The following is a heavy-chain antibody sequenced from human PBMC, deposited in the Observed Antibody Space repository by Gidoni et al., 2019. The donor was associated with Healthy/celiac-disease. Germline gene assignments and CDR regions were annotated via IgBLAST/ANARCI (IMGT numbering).Heavy chain of an antibody. CDR2: IIPILGIA. Sequence: QGKLGQSVPWVTKPGTSVKDSCKASGGPFTSDTISWVRQAPGQGLEWMGRIIPILGIANYAQKFQGSVTITADKSTSTAYMELSSLRSEDTAVYYCARSTIVGATRGYYFDYWGQGTLVTVSS. J-gene: IGHJ4*02. CDR3: ARSTIVGATRGYYFDY. D-gene: IGHD1-26*01. V-gene: IGHV1-69*02. CDR1: GGPFTSDT.